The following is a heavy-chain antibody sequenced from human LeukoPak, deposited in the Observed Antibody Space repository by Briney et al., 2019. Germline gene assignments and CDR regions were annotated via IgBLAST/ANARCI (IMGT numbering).Heavy chain of an antibody. J-gene: IGHJ4*02. CDR3: ASSWDYYDSSGYIYY. V-gene: IGHV1-69*01. CDR1: GGAFSSYA. D-gene: IGHD3-22*01. Sequence: GSSVKVSCKASGGAFSSYAISWVRQAPGQGLEWMGGIIPIFGTANYAQKFQGRVTITADESTSTAYMELSSLRSEDTAVYYCASSWDYYDSSGYIYYWGQGTLVTVSS. CDR2: IIPIFGTA.